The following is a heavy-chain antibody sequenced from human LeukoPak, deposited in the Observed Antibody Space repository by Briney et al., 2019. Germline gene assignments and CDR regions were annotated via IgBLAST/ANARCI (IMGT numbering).Heavy chain of an antibody. CDR3: TSVHDSSAYYHSGIDY. Sequence: PGRSLRLSCTTSGLNFGDYAMSWVRQAPGKGLEWVGFIRSKAYRGATGDAASVKGRVTISRDDSKSIAYLYMNSLKTEDTAVYYCTSVHDSSAYYHSGIDYWGQGTLVTVSS. J-gene: IGHJ4*02. D-gene: IGHD3-22*01. CDR1: GLNFGDYA. V-gene: IGHV3-49*04. CDR2: IRSKAYRGAT.